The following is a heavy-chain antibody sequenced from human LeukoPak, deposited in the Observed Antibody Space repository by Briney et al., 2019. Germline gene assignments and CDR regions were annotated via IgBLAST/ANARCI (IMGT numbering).Heavy chain of an antibody. J-gene: IGHJ4*02. CDR2: IWYDGSNK. D-gene: IGHD6-19*01. CDR1: GFTFSGYG. CDR3: ARVGARLGSFDY. Sequence: GGSLRLSCAASGFTFSGYGMHWVRQAPGKGLEWVAVIWYDGSNKYYADSVKGRFTISRDNSKNTLYLQMNSLRAEDTAVYYCARVGARLGSFDYWGQGTLVTVSS. V-gene: IGHV3-33*01.